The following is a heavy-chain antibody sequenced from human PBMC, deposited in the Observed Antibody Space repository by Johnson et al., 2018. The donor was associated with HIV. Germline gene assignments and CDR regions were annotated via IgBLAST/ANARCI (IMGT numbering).Heavy chain of an antibody. CDR2: IRYDGSNK. CDR1: GFTFSSYT. J-gene: IGHJ3*02. CDR3: ARDFRWSYDAFDI. V-gene: IGHV3-33*08. Sequence: QVQLVESGGGVVQPGRSLRLSCVASGFTFSSYTMHWVRQAPGKGLEWVAFIRYDGSNKYYVDSVKGRFTISRDNSKNTLYLQMNSLRAEDTAVYYCARDFRWSYDAFDIWGQGTMVTVSS. D-gene: IGHD4/OR15-4a*01.